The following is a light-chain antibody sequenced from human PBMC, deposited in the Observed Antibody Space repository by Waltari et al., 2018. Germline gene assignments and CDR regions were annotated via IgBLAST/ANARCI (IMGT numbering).Light chain of an antibody. CDR3: CSYAGSVV. CDR2: EGS. J-gene: IGLJ2*01. Sequence: QSALTQPASVSGSPGQSITISCTGTSSDVGSYNLVSWYQQHPGKAPKLMIYEGSKRPSGVSKRLSGSKSGNTASLTISGLQAEDEADYYCCSYAGSVVFGGGTKLTVL. CDR1: SSDVGSYNL. V-gene: IGLV2-23*01.